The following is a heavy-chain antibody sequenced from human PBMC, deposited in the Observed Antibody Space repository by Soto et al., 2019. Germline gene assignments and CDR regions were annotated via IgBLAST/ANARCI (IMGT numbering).Heavy chain of an antibody. CDR1: GFTFSDYY. J-gene: IGHJ4*02. V-gene: IGHV3-11*01. Sequence: PGGSLRLSCAASGFTFSDYYMTWIRQAPGKGLEWVSYISSGGSSIYYADSVKGRCTISRDNAKNSLYLQMNSLRAEDTAMYYCASLAIGTIIRGAPDFWGQGTLVTVSS. D-gene: IGHD3-10*01. CDR3: ASLAIGTIIRGAPDF. CDR2: ISSGGSSI.